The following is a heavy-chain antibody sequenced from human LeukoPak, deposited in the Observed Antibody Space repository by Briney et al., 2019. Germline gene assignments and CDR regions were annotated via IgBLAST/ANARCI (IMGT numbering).Heavy chain of an antibody. CDR3: ARSGWDLFHYGMDV. D-gene: IGHD6-19*01. CDR2: VNRDGSET. J-gene: IGHJ6*02. V-gene: IGHV3-7*01. CDR1: GFTLSNHW. Sequence: GGSLRLSCAASGFTLSNHWMTWVRQVPGRGPEWVANVNRDGSETYYLDSVKGRFTISKDNAKNSLYLQMNSLRAEDTAVYYCARSGWDLFHYGMDVWGQGTTVTVSS.